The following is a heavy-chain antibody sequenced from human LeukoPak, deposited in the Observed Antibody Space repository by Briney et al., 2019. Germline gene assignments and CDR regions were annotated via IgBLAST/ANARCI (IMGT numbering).Heavy chain of an antibody. Sequence: ASVKVSCKASGYTFTSYGSSWVRQAPGQGLEWMGWISAYNGNTNYAQKLQGRVTMTTDTSTSTAYMELRSLRSDDTAVYYCARDLRWAGSYPSQYYFDYWGPGTLVSVSS. J-gene: IGHJ4*02. CDR1: GYTFTSYG. CDR3: ARDLRWAGSYPSQYYFDY. CDR2: ISAYNGNT. V-gene: IGHV1-18*01. D-gene: IGHD1-26*01.